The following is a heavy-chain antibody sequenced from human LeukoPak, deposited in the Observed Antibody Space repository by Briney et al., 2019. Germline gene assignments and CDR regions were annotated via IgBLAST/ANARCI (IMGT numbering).Heavy chain of an antibody. V-gene: IGHV4-59*08. CDR1: GGSSGSYY. D-gene: IGHD6-13*01. CDR2: IYYSGST. J-gene: IGHJ4*02. CDR3: ARHRSSWYYFDY. Sequence: SETLSCAFSVTGGSSGSYYWSWIGQPPGKGLDWIGYIYYSGSTNYNPSLKSRVTISVDTSKNQFSLKLSSVTAADTAVYYCARHRSSWYYFDYWGQGTLVTVSS.